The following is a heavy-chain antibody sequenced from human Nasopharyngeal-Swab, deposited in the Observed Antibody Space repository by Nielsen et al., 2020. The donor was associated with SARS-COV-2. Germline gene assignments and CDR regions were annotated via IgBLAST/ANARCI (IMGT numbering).Heavy chain of an antibody. J-gene: IGHJ6*02. D-gene: IGHD1-1*01. CDR1: GFTFSSYS. V-gene: IGHV3-21*01. Sequence: GSLRLSCAASGFTFSSYSMNWVRQAPGKGLEWVSSISSSSSYIYYADSVKGRFTISRDNAKNSLYLQMNSLRAEDTAVYYCARSPMTSYNNYYYYYGMDVWGQGTTVTVSS. CDR3: ARSPMTSYNNYYYYYGMDV. CDR2: ISSSSSYI.